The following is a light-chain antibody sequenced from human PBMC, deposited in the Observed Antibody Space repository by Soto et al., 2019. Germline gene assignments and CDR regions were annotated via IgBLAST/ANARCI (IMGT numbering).Light chain of an antibody. J-gene: IGKJ1*01. Sequence: EIVMTQSPATLSVSPGERATLSCRASQSVSSSLAWYQQKPGQAPRLLIYGTSTRATGISARFSGSGSGTEFTLTVSSLQSEDFAVYYCQQYNNWPWTFGQGTKVEIK. CDR1: QSVSSS. CDR3: QQYNNWPWT. V-gene: IGKV3-15*01. CDR2: GTS.